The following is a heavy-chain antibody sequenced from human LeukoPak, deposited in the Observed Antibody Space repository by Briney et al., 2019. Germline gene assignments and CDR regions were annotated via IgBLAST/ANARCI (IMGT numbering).Heavy chain of an antibody. D-gene: IGHD6-19*01. CDR1: GFTFSSYG. CDR2: ISYDGSNK. J-gene: IGHJ4*02. CDR3: AKDKGRIAVAGTFDY. V-gene: IGHV3-30*18. Sequence: GGSLRLSCAASGFTFSSYGMHWVRQAPGKGLEWVAVISYDGSNKYYADSVKGRFTISRDNSKNTPYLQMNSLRAEDTAAYYCAKDKGRIAVAGTFDYWGQGTLVTVSS.